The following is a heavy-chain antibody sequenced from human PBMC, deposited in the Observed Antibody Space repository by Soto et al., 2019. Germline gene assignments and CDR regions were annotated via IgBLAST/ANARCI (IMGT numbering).Heavy chain of an antibody. CDR2: IYYSGST. V-gene: IGHV4-59*08. CDR3: ARHNYGSGSTYFDY. D-gene: IGHD3-10*01. Sequence: QVQLQESGPGLVKPSETLSLTCTVSGGSISSYYWRWIRQPPGKGLEWIGYIYYSGSTNYNPSLKIRVTITVDTSKNQFSLKLNSRTAADTAVYYCARHNYGSGSTYFDYWGQGTLVTVSS. J-gene: IGHJ4*02. CDR1: GGSISSYY.